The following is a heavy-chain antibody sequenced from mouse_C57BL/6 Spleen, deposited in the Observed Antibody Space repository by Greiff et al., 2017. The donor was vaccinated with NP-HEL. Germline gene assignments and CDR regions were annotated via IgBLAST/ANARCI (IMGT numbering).Heavy chain of an antibody. CDR2: INPSSGYT. CDR1: GYTFTSYT. J-gene: IGHJ3*01. V-gene: IGHV1-4*01. D-gene: IGHD1-1*01. CDR3: ARSDYGSSYWFAY. Sequence: QVQLQQSGAELARPGASVKMSCKASGYTFTSYTMHWVKQRPGQGLEWIGYINPSSGYTKYNQKFKDKATLTADKSSSTAYMQLSSLTSEDSAVYYCARSDYGSSYWFAYWGQGTLVTVSA.